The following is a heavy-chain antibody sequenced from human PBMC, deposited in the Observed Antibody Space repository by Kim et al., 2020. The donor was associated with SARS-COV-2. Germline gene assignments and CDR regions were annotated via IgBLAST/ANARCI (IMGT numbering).Heavy chain of an antibody. CDR2: INTNTGNP. Sequence: ASVKVSCKASGYTFTSYAMNWVRQAPGQGLEWMGWINTNTGNPTYAQGFTGRFVFSLDTSVSTAYLQISSLKAEDTAVYYCARPASFPYDIVTGLSTSYYYYGMDGWGQGTTGTVSS. CDR3: ARPASFPYDIVTGLSTSYYYYGMDG. J-gene: IGHJ6*02. D-gene: IGHD3-9*01. CDR1: GYTFTSYA. V-gene: IGHV7-4-1*02.